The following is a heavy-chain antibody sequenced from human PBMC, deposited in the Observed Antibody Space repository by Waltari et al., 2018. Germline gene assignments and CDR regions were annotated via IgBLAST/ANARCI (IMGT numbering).Heavy chain of an antibody. V-gene: IGHV4-4*07. D-gene: IGHD3-10*01. CDR1: GGSISSYY. CDR2: IYTSGST. J-gene: IGHJ2*01. Sequence: QVQLQESGPGLVKPSETLSLTCTVSGGSISSYYWSWIRQPAGKGLEWIGRIYTSGSTNYNPSLKSRVTMSVDTSKNHFSLKLSSVTAADTAVYYCARNPTYGSGSYYNVGYFDLWGRGTLVTVSS. CDR3: ARNPTYGSGSYYNVGYFDL.